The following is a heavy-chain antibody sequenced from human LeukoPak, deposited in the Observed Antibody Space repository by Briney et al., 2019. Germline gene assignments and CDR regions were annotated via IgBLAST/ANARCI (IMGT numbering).Heavy chain of an antibody. D-gene: IGHD2-21*02. CDR3: AIPPGYCGNDCSFDH. CDR2: IYPGDYET. Sequence: GESLKISCEGSGYSFSNYWIGWVRQIPGKGLEWMGIIYPGDYETRYSPSFQGLVTISVDMSISTAYLQWSSLKASDTAMYYCAIPPGYCGNDCSFDHWGQGTLVTVSS. J-gene: IGHJ4*02. CDR1: GYSFSNYW. V-gene: IGHV5-51*01.